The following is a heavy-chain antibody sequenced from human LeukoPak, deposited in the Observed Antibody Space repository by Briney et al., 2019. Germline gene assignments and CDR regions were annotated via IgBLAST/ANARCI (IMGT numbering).Heavy chain of an antibody. D-gene: IGHD1-7*01. CDR3: AGDSGFYNWNLAGYYYYMDV. J-gene: IGHJ6*03. V-gene: IGHV3-30*04. CDR1: GFTFSRYA. Sequence: GGSLRLSCAASGFTFSRYAIHWVRQAPGKGLEWVAAISFAGNGEYYADSVKGRFTISRDNSKNTLYLQMNSLRAEDTAVYYCAGDSGFYNWNLAGYYYYMDVWGKGTTVTVSS. CDR2: ISFAGNGE.